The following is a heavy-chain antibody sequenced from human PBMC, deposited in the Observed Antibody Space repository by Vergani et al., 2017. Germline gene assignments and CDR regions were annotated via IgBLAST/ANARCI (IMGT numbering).Heavy chain of an antibody. V-gene: IGHV1-69*08. CDR1: GGTLSSYT. CDR3: ARDPTTVTTRDD. CDR2: IIPIIGIA. J-gene: IGHJ4*01. D-gene: IGHD4-11*01. Sequence: QVQLVQSGAEVKKPGSPVKVSCKASGGTLSSYTISWVRQAPGQGLEWMGRIIPIIGIANYALKFQGRVTTTADKSTSTAYMELSSLRSEDTAVYYCARDPTTVTTRDDWGQGTLVTVSS.